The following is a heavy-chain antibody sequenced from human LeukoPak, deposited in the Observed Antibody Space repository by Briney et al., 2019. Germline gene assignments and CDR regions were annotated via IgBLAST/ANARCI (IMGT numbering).Heavy chain of an antibody. CDR2: IYHSGST. V-gene: IGHV4-4*02. Sequence: SGTLSLTCAVSGGSISSSNWWSWVRQPPGKGLEWIGEIYHSGSTNYNPSLKSRVTISVDKSKNQFSLKLSSVTAADTAVYYCARTSLGYCSSTSCPPFDYWGQGTLVTVSS. J-gene: IGHJ4*02. CDR1: GGSISSSNW. D-gene: IGHD2-2*01. CDR3: ARTSLGYCSSTSCPPFDY.